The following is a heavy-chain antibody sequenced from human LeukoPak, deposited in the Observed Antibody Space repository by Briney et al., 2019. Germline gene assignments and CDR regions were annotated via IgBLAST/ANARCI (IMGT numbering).Heavy chain of an antibody. CDR2: ISSSSSYI. Sequence: PGGSLRLSCAASGFTFSSYAMHWVRQAPGKGLEWVSSISSSSSYIYYADSVKGRFTISRDNAKNSLYLQMNSLRAEDTAVYYCARVINGKREYYFDYWGQGTLVTVSS. J-gene: IGHJ4*02. CDR3: ARVINGKREYYFDY. V-gene: IGHV3-21*01. CDR1: GFTFSSYA. D-gene: IGHD3-10*01.